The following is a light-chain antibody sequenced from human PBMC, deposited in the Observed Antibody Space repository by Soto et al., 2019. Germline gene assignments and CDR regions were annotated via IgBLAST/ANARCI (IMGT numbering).Light chain of an antibody. V-gene: IGKV3-20*01. CDR3: QQYGSSHPT. CDR2: GAS. Sequence: EIVMTQSPATLSVSPGERATLSCRASQSVSSNLAWYQQKPGQAPRLLIYGASSGATGVPDRFSGSGSGTDFTLNISRLEPEDSAVYYCQQYGSSHPTFGGGTKVDIK. CDR1: QSVSSN. J-gene: IGKJ4*01.